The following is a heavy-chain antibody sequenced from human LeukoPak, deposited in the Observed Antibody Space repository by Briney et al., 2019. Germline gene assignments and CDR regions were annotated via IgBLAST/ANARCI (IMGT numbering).Heavy chain of an antibody. CDR3: ARPQGVASVWDFEY. CDR2: IYYSGST. D-gene: IGHD5-12*01. J-gene: IGHJ4*02. V-gene: IGHV4-59*05. Sequence: PSETLSLTCTVSGASISSYYWSWIRQPPGKGLEWIGSIYYSGSTYYNPSLKSRVTISVDTSKNQFSLEVRSVTAADTAVYYCARPQGVASVWDFEYWGQGTLVTVSS. CDR1: GASISSYY.